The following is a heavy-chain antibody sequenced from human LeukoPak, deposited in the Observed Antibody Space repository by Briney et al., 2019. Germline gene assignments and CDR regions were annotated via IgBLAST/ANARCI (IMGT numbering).Heavy chain of an antibody. D-gene: IGHD2-15*01. CDR3: AKDLSWWAAADH. V-gene: IGHV3-23*01. Sequence: GGSLRLSCAASGFTLSGNAMSWVRQAPGRGLEWVSGVGGDGRTHYADSVRGRFTISRDNSMNTVSLDMNRLRVEDTAVYYCAKDLSWWAAADHWGQGALVTVAS. CDR1: GFTLSGNA. CDR2: VGGDGRT. J-gene: IGHJ1*01.